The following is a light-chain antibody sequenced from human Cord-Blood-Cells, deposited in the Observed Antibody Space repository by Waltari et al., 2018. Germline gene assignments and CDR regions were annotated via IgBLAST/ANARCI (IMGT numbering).Light chain of an antibody. J-gene: IGKJ2*01. Sequence: SRASQKGSSRYLAWYHEKAGQAPWVLLYGSSSSATGIPDTLSGSGSGTDFTLNISRLEPEDFAVYYCQQYSSSPMYNFGQGTTLEIK. CDR2: GSS. CDR3: QQYSSSPMYN. V-gene: IGKV3-20*01. CDR1: QKGSSRY.